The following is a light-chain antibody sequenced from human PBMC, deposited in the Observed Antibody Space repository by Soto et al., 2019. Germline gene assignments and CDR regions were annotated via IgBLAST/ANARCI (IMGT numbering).Light chain of an antibody. CDR3: QHTFRSPRR. CDR2: SAI. CDR1: QSVSTY. J-gene: IGKJ1*01. Sequence: DIQKTQSPSTLSGSVGDRVTITCRASQSVSTYLNWYQQRPGKAPSLLIYSAISLQSGVPSRFSGSGSGTDFTLTIRNLQPEDFAVYYCQHTFRSPRRFGQGTKVDI. V-gene: IGKV1-39*01.